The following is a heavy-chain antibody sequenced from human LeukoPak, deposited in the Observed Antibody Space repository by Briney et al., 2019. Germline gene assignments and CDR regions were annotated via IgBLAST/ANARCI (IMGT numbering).Heavy chain of an antibody. V-gene: IGHV4-39*01. Sequence: SETLSLTCTVSGGSISSSSYYWGWIRQPPGKGLEWIGSIYYSGSTYYNPSLKSRVTISVDTSKNQFSLKLSSVTAADTVVYYCARPVLIAAPPYNWFDPWGQGTLVTVSS. CDR3: ARPVLIAAPPYNWFDP. J-gene: IGHJ5*02. CDR1: GGSISSSSYY. CDR2: IYYSGST. D-gene: IGHD6-6*01.